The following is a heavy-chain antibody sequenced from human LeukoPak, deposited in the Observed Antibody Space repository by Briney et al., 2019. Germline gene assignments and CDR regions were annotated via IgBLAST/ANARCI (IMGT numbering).Heavy chain of an antibody. CDR3: ARGMSVLMVYALDY. J-gene: IGHJ4*02. Sequence: SQTLSLTCTVSGGSISSGGYYRSWIRQPPGKGLEWIGYIYHSGSTYYNPSLKSRVTISVDRSKNQFSLKLSSVTAADTAVYYCARGMSVLMVYALDYWGQGTLVTVSS. CDR1: GGSISSGGYY. CDR2: IYHSGST. V-gene: IGHV4-30-2*01. D-gene: IGHD2-8*01.